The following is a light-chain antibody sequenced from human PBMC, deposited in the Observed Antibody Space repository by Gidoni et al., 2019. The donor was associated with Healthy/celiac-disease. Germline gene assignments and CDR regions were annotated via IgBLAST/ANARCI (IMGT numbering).Light chain of an antibody. V-gene: IGKV3-11*01. J-gene: IGKJ4*01. CDR3: QQRSNWPPKLT. CDR2: DAS. CDR1: QSVSSY. Sequence: EIVLTPSPATLSLSPGERATLSCRASQSVSSYLAWYQQKPGQAPRLLIYDASNRATGIPARFSGSGSGTDFTLTISSLEPEDFAVYYCQQRSNWPPKLTFGGXTKVEIK.